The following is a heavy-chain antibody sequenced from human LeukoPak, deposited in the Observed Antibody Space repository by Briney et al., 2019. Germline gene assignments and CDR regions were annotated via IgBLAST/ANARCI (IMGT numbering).Heavy chain of an antibody. Sequence: GGSLRLSCAASGFTFSSYAMSWVRQAPGKGLEWVSAISGSGGSTYYADSVKGRFTISRDNSKNTLYLQMNSLRAEDTAVYYCAKTVVVTAIPLVYFQHWGQGTLVTVPS. CDR2: ISGSGGST. D-gene: IGHD2-21*02. CDR3: AKTVVVTAIPLVYFQH. V-gene: IGHV3-23*01. CDR1: GFTFSSYA. J-gene: IGHJ1*01.